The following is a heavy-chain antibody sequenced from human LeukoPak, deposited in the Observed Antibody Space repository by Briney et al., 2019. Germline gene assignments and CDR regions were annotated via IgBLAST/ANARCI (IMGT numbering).Heavy chain of an antibody. Sequence: GGSLRLSCAASGFTFSSYWMSWVRQAPGKGLEWVANIKQDGSEKYYVDSVKGRFTISRDNSKNTLYLQMNSLRAEDTALYYCAKAMTAVTNWFDPWGQGTLVIVSS. CDR3: AKAMTAVTNWFDP. CDR2: IKQDGSEK. D-gene: IGHD4-17*01. V-gene: IGHV3-7*01. J-gene: IGHJ5*02. CDR1: GFTFSSYW.